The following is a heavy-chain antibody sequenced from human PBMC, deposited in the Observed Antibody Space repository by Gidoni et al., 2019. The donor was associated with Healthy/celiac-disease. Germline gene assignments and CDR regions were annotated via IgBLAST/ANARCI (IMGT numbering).Heavy chain of an antibody. CDR1: GGTFSSYA. J-gene: IGHJ4*02. CDR2: IIPIFGTA. V-gene: IGHV1-69*01. D-gene: IGHD2-15*01. CDR3: ASPASYIADNDYFDY. Sequence: QVQLVQSGAQVKKPGSSVKGPCKASGGTFSSYAISWVRQAPGQGLEWMGGIIPIFGTANYAQKFQGRVTITADESTSTAYMELSSLRSEDTAVYYCASPASYIADNDYFDYWGQGTLVTVSS.